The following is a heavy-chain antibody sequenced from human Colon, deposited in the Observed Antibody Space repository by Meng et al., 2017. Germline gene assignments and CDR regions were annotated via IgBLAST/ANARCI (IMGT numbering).Heavy chain of an antibody. Sequence: QVRLQEPGPGLVRPSETLSLTCTVSGASVSSGDYYWSWIRQPPGKGLEWLGYIYYTGNTNYNPSLKNRVTISLDTSNNQFSLKLTSMTAADAAIYYCARVNGDFDEAWFDPWGQGTLVTVSS. CDR2: IYYTGNT. J-gene: IGHJ5*02. V-gene: IGHV4-61*08. CDR3: ARVNGDFDEAWFDP. D-gene: IGHD2-21*02. CDR1: GASVSSGDYY.